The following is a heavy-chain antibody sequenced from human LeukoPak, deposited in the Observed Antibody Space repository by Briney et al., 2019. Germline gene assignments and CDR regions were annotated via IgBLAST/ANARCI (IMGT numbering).Heavy chain of an antibody. V-gene: IGHV3-30*18. CDR3: AKLSGSDRFDY. Sequence: GGSLRLSCAASGFTFSSYGMHWVRQAPGKGLEWVAVISYDGSNKYYADSVKGRFTISRDNSKNTLYLQMNGLRAEDTAVYYCAKLSGSDRFDYWGQGTLVTVSS. D-gene: IGHD2-15*01. CDR2: ISYDGSNK. CDR1: GFTFSSYG. J-gene: IGHJ4*02.